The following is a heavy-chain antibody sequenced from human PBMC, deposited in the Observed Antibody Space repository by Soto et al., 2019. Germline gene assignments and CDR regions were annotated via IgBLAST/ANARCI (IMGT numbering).Heavy chain of an antibody. D-gene: IGHD4-17*01. CDR2: IYYNGSA. CDR1: GGFISSYY. V-gene: IGHV4-59*01. J-gene: IGHJ5*02. Sequence: PSETLSLTCTVSGGFISSYYWCWIRQSPGKGLEWIGNIYYNGSARYNSSLKTRVTISVDRSKNQFSLKLTSVTAADTAVYYCARDYGNFGGWFDPWGQGTRVTVSS. CDR3: ARDYGNFGGWFDP.